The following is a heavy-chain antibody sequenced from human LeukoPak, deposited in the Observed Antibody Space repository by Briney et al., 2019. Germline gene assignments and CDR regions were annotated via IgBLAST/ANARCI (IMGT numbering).Heavy chain of an antibody. J-gene: IGHJ4*02. D-gene: IGHD1-26*01. CDR1: GYTFTGYY. CDR3: ARGEIVGATKLKIMPDY. Sequence: ASVKVSCKASGYTFTGYYMHWVRQAPGRGLEWMGRINPNSGGTNYAQKFQGRVTMTRDTSISTAYMEPSRLRSDDTAVYYCARGEIVGATKLKIMPDYWGQGTLVTVSS. V-gene: IGHV1-2*06. CDR2: INPNSGGT.